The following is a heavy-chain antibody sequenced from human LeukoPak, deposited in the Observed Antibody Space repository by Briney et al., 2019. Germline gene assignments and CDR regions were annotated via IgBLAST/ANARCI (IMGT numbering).Heavy chain of an antibody. CDR2: INHSGST. Sequence: SETLSLTCAVYGGSFSGYYWSWIRQPPGXXXEWIGEINHSGSTNYNPSLKSRVTISVDTSKNQFSLKLSSVTAADTAVYYCARKKGVVPAAKGNWFDPWGQGTLVTVSS. V-gene: IGHV4-34*01. J-gene: IGHJ5*02. D-gene: IGHD2-2*01. CDR1: GGSFSGYY. CDR3: ARKKGVVPAAKGNWFDP.